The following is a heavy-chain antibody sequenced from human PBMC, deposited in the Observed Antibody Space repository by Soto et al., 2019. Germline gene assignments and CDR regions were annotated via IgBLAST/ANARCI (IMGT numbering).Heavy chain of an antibody. Sequence: SGTLSLTCIVSGGSITSYHWSWIRQFPGKGLEWIAYTSYTGNTNYNPSLQSRVAISMXXXXXXLXLXLXXXTAAXTAVYYCARDMHPGFTHYFDPWGQGTLVTVSS. D-gene: IGHD1-26*01. CDR2: TSYTGNT. CDR1: GGSITSYH. CDR3: ARDMHPGFTHYFDP. V-gene: IGHV4-59*01. J-gene: IGHJ5*02.